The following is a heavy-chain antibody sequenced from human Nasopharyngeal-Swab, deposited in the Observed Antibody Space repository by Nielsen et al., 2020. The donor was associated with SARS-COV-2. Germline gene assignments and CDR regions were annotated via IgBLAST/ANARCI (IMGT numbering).Heavy chain of an antibody. Sequence: WIRQPPGKGLEWVGLIKSKTDGGTTDYAAPVKGRFTISRDDSENTLYLQMNSLKAEDTAVYYCALRDSGIAVAGRGGFDYWGQGTLVTVSS. J-gene: IGHJ4*02. D-gene: IGHD6-19*01. CDR2: IKSKTDGGTT. CDR3: ALRDSGIAVAGRGGFDY. V-gene: IGHV3-15*01.